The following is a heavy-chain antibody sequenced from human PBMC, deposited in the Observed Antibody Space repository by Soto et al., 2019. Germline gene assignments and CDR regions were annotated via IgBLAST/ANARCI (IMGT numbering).Heavy chain of an antibody. J-gene: IGHJ5*02. CDR1: GYAFTRYT. Sequence: GASVKVSCKASGYAFTRYTVHWVRQAPGQRLEWMGWINAGNGNTKYSQKFQGRVTVTKDTSASTAYMELSSLRSEDTAVYYCARVGHYYDSSGYYDEGRSFDPWGQGTLVTVSS. CDR2: INAGNGNT. CDR3: ARVGHYYDSSGYYDEGRSFDP. D-gene: IGHD3-22*01. V-gene: IGHV1-3*01.